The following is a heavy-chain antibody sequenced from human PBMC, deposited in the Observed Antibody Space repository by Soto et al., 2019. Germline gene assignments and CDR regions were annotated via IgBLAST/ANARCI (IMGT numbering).Heavy chain of an antibody. Sequence: QVQLVQSGAEVKKPGASVKVSCKASGYTFTGYYMHWVRQAPGQGLEWMGWINPNSGGTNYAQKFQGRVTMTRDTSISTAYMELSRLRSDDTAVYYCARDLSIGYCSSTSCPYYYYGMDVWGQGTTVTVSS. J-gene: IGHJ6*02. D-gene: IGHD2-2*01. CDR2: INPNSGGT. CDR1: GYTFTGYY. V-gene: IGHV1-2*02. CDR3: ARDLSIGYCSSTSCPYYYYGMDV.